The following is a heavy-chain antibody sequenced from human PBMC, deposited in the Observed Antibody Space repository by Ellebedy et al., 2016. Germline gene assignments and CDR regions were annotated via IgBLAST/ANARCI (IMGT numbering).Heavy chain of an antibody. Sequence: SVKVSCXASGGTFSSYAISWVRQAPGQGLEWMGGIIPIFGTANYAQKFQGRVTITADESTSTAYMELSSLRSEDTAVYYCARGPSGSQGAFDYWGQGTLVTVSS. CDR3: ARGPSGSQGAFDY. D-gene: IGHD1-26*01. CDR1: GGTFSSYA. CDR2: IIPIFGTA. J-gene: IGHJ4*02. V-gene: IGHV1-69*13.